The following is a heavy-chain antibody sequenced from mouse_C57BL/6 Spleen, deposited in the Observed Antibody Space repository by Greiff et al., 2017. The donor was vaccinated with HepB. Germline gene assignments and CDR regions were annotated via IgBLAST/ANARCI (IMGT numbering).Heavy chain of an antibody. CDR3: ARGGYSNPAWFAY. D-gene: IGHD2-5*01. J-gene: IGHJ3*01. V-gene: IGHV1-19*01. CDR1: GYTFTDYY. CDR2: INPYNGGT. Sequence: EVKLQQSGPVLVKPGASVKMSCKASGYTFTDYYMNWVKQSHGKSLEWIGVINPYNGGTSYNQKFKGKATLTVDKSSSTAYMELNSLTSEDSAVYYCARGGYSNPAWFAYWGQGTLVTVSA.